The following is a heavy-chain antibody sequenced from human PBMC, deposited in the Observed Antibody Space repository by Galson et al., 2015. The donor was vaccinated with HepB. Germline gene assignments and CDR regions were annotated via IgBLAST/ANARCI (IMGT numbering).Heavy chain of an antibody. V-gene: IGHV3-69-1*01. J-gene: IGHJ5*01. CDR3: ARDLGRYCMNNICPLDWFDS. CDR2: ITSDSRI. D-gene: IGHD2-15*01. Sequence: SLRLSCAASGFAFSPFNMHWVRQVPGKGLEWVSSITSDSRIYYADSIKGRFTISRDNAKSSLYLQMSNLKTEDTALYYCARDLGRYCMNNICPLDWFDSWGQGTLVTVSS. CDR1: GFAFSPFN.